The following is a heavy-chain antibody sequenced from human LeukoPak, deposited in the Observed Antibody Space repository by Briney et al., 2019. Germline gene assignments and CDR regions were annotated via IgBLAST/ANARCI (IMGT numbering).Heavy chain of an antibody. J-gene: IGHJ6*03. CDR3: ARGMEPYYYMDV. CDR2: INPNSGGT. D-gene: IGHD1-26*01. Sequence: ASVKVSCKASGYTFNVYYMHWVRQAPGQGLEWMGWINPNSGGTNYAQKFQGRVTMTRDTSISTAYMELSRLRSDDMAVYYCARGMEPYYYMDVWGKGTTVTVSS. V-gene: IGHV1-2*02. CDR1: GYTFNVYY.